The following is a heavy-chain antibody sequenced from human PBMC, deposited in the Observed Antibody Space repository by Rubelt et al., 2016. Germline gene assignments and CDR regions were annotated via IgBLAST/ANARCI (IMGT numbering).Heavy chain of an antibody. CDR2: ISSSSSYI. CDR3: ALVGEGIGY. CDR1: GFTFSNYA. J-gene: IGHJ4*02. Sequence: VQLLDSGGGLVQPGGSLRLSCATSGFTFSNYAMSWVRQAPGKGLEWVSSISSSSSYIYYADSVKGRYTISRDNSKNTLYEQMNSLRADETAVYYCALVGEGIGYWGQGTLVTVSS. V-gene: IGHV3-23*01. D-gene: IGHD3-10*01.